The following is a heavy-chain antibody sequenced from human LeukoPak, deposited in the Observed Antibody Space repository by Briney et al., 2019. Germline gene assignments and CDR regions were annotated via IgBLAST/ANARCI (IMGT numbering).Heavy chain of an antibody. D-gene: IGHD3-10*01. V-gene: IGHV1-69*13. CDR1: GGTFSSYA. J-gene: IGHJ4*02. CDR2: IIPIFGTA. CDR3: ARVRYGSGAD. Sequence: ASVKVFCKASGGTFSSYAISWVRQAPGQGLEWMGGIIPIFGTANYAQKFQGRVTITADESTSTAYMELSSLRSEDTAVYYCARVRYGSGADWGQGTLVTVSS.